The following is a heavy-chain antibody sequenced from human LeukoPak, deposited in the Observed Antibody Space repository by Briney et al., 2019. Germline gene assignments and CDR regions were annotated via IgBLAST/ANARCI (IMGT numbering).Heavy chain of an antibody. CDR2: IRYDGSNK. J-gene: IGHJ4*02. Sequence: GGSLRLSCAASGFIFNSYGMHWVRQAPGKGLEWVAFIRYDGSNKYYADSVKGRFTISRDNSKNTLYLQMNSLKTEDTAVYYCTTGFGELLGVDYWGQGTLVTVSS. CDR1: GFIFNSYG. V-gene: IGHV3-30*02. D-gene: IGHD3-10*01. CDR3: TTGFGELLGVDY.